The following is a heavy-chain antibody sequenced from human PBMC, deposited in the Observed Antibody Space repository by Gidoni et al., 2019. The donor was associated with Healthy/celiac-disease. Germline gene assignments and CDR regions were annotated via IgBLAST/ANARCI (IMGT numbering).Heavy chain of an antibody. Sequence: QVQLVQSGAEVKKPGSSVKVSCKASGGTFSSYAISWVRQAPGQGLEWMGGIIPIFGTANYAQKFQGRVTITADESTSTAYMELSSLRSEDTAVYYCAMLEVTAPEETYYYYGMDVWGQGTTVTVSS. J-gene: IGHJ6*02. CDR2: IIPIFGTA. CDR3: AMLEVTAPEETYYYYGMDV. CDR1: GGTFSSYA. V-gene: IGHV1-69*01. D-gene: IGHD2-21*02.